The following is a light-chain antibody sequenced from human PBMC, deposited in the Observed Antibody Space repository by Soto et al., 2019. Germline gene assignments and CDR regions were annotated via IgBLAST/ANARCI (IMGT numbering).Light chain of an antibody. Sequence: EMVMTQSPATLSVSPGERATLSCRASQSVSSNLAWYQQKPGQAPRLLIHGASTRATGIPARFSGSGSGTEFTLTISGLQSEDFAVYYCQQYSNWPTFGQGTKVDIK. J-gene: IGKJ2*01. CDR3: QQYSNWPT. CDR2: GAS. V-gene: IGKV3-15*01. CDR1: QSVSSN.